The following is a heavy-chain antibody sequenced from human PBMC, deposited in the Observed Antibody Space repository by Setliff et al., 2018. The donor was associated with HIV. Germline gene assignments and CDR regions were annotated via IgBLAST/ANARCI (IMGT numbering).Heavy chain of an antibody. Sequence: SETLSLTCTVSGGSISSYCWSWIRQPPGKGLEWIGYICDSGITKYSPSLKSRVTISVDRSKNQFSLKLSSVTAADTAVYYCARFCSGGSCPDYWGQGTLVTVSS. D-gene: IGHD2-15*01. J-gene: IGHJ4*02. CDR1: GGSISSYC. V-gene: IGHV4-59*12. CDR2: ICDSGIT. CDR3: ARFCSGGSCPDY.